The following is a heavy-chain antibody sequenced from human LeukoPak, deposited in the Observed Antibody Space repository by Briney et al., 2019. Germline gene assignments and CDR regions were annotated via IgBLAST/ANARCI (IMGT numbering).Heavy chain of an antibody. CDR1: GYTFTGYY. CDR2: INPNSGGT. J-gene: IGHJ5*02. Sequence: ASVKVSCKASGYTFTGYYMHWVRQAPGQGLEWMGWINPNSGGTNYAQKFQGRVTMTRDTSISTAYMELSRLRSDDTAVYYCARDVRGQVVAGKGDWFDPWGQGTLVTVSS. CDR3: ARDVRGQVVAGKGDWFDP. V-gene: IGHV1-2*02. D-gene: IGHD6-19*01.